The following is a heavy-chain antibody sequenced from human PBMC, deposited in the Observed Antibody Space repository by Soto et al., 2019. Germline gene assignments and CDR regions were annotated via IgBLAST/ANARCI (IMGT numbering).Heavy chain of an antibody. CDR3: ARIGGLHYYYGMDV. Sequence: SETLSLTCAVSGGSISSGGYSWSWIRQPPGKGLEWIGYIYHSGSTYYNPSLKSRVTISVDRSKNQFSLKLSSVTAADTAVYYYARIGGLHYYYGMDVWGQGTTVTVSS. V-gene: IGHV4-30-2*01. J-gene: IGHJ6*02. CDR1: GGSISSGGYS. D-gene: IGHD2-21*01. CDR2: IYHSGST.